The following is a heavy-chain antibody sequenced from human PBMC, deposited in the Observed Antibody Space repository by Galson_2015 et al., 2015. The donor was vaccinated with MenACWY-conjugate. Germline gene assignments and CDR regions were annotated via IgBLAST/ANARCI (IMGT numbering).Heavy chain of an antibody. D-gene: IGHD1-26*01. J-gene: IGHJ3*02. CDR2: INSDVVST. CDR3: AKDGGSYWGGIDI. V-gene: IGHV3-74*01. Sequence: SLRLSCAASGFNFNIYWMHWVRQAPGKGLMWVSHINSDVVSTSYADSVKGRFFVSRDNSWNTLFLQLNSLRPEDTALYYCAKDGGSYWGGIDIWGQGTMVTVSS. CDR1: GFNFNIYW.